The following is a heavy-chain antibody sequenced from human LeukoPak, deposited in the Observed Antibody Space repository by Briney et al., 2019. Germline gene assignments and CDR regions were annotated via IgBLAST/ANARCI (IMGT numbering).Heavy chain of an antibody. CDR1: GFTFSSYG. Sequence: GGSLRLSCAASGFTFSSYGMHWVRQAPGKGLEWVAVIWYDGSNKYYADSVKGRFTISRDNSKNTLYLQMNSLRAEDMAVYYCARGYSVYYFDYWGQGTLVTVSS. CDR2: IWYDGSNK. CDR3: ARGYSVYYFDY. D-gene: IGHD5-18*01. V-gene: IGHV3-33*01. J-gene: IGHJ4*02.